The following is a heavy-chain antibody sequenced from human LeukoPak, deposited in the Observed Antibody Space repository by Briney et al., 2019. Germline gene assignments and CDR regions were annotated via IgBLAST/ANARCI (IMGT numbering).Heavy chain of an antibody. D-gene: IGHD3-22*01. CDR3: ARDTPEEGAHYYYDSSGYLPYFDY. CDR1: GFTFSSYW. CDR2: IKQDGSEK. V-gene: IGHV3-7*01. Sequence: GGSLRLSCAASGFTFSSYWMSWVRQAPGKGLEWVANIKQDGSEKYYVDSVKGRFTISRDNAKNSLYLQMNSLRAEDTAVYYCARDTPEEGAHYYYDSSGYLPYFDYWGQGTLVTVSS. J-gene: IGHJ4*02.